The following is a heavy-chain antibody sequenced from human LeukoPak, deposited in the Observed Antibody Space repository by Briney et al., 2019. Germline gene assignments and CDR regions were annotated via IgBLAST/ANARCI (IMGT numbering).Heavy chain of an antibody. CDR3: ARDGDYGDYVVRFDY. J-gene: IGHJ4*02. CDR1: GFTFSSYW. Sequence: SGGSLRLSCAASGFTFSSYWMSWVRQAPGRGLEWVVNIKQDGSEKYYVDSVKGRFTISRDNAKNSLYLQMNSLRAEDTAVYYCARDGDYGDYVVRFDYWGQGTLVTVSS. CDR2: IKQDGSEK. D-gene: IGHD4-17*01. V-gene: IGHV3-7*01.